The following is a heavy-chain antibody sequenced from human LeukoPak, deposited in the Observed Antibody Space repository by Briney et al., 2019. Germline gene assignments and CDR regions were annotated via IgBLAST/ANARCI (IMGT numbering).Heavy chain of an antibody. CDR2: IYYSGST. CDR3: AGRNYYYYYYMDV. V-gene: IGHV4-39*07. J-gene: IGHJ6*03. CDR1: GGSISSSSYY. Sequence: SETLSLTCTVSGGSISSSSYYWGWIRQPPGKGLEWIGSIYYSGSTNYNPSLKSRVTISVDTSKNQFSLKLSSVTAADTAVYYCAGRNYYYYYYMDVWGKGTTVTVSS.